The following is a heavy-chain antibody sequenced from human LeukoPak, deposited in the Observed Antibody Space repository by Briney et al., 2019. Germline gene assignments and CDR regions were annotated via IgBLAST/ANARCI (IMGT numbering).Heavy chain of an antibody. CDR2: FDPEDGET. J-gene: IGHJ4*02. Sequence: GASVNVSCKVSGYTLTELSMHWVRQAPGKGLEWMGGFDPEDGETIYAQKFQGRVTMTEDTSTDTAYMELSSLRSEDTAVYYCATDRRGYSYGSFDYWGQGTLVTVSS. D-gene: IGHD5-18*01. V-gene: IGHV1-24*01. CDR3: ATDRRGYSYGSFDY. CDR1: GYTLTELS.